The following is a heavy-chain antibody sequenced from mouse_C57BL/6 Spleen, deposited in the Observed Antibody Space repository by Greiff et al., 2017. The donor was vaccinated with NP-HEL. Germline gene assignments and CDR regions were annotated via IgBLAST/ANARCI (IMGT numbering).Heavy chain of an antibody. CDR1: GYTFTSYW. J-gene: IGHJ2*01. CDR2: IHPNSGST. D-gene: IGHD2-3*01. Sequence: VQLQQPGAELVKPGASVKLSCKASGYTFTSYWMHWVKQRPGQGLEWIGMIHPNSGSTNYNEKFKSKATLTVDKSSSTAYMQLSSLTSEDSAVYYCARSRDGYSYFDYWAKAPLSQSPQ. V-gene: IGHV1-64*01. CDR3: ARSRDGYSYFDY.